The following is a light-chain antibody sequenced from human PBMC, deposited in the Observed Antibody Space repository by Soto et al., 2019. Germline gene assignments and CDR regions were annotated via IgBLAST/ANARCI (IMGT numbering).Light chain of an antibody. CDR3: QQSNSSPPT. J-gene: IGKJ4*01. Sequence: DIQMTQSPSSLSASVGDRVTITCRASQSIRSYLNWYQQRPGKAPKLLIYAASTLQAGVPSRFRGSGSGTDFTLTISSLQPEDFATYFCQQSNSSPPTFGGGTKVDIK. CDR1: QSIRSY. CDR2: AAS. V-gene: IGKV1-39*01.